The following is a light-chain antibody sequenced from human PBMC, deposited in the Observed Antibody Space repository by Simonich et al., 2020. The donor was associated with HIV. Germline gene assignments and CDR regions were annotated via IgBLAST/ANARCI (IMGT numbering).Light chain of an antibody. J-gene: IGLJ3*02. CDR3: CSYAGIYTFWV. V-gene: IGLV2-11*01. Sequence: QSALTQPRSVSGSPGQSVTISCPGTSSDVGSYNYVSWYQQHPGKAPKLMIYDVSKRPSGGPDRFSGSKSGNTASLTISGLQDEDEGDYYCCSYAGIYTFWVFGGGTKLTVL. CDR1: SSDVGSYNY. CDR2: DVS.